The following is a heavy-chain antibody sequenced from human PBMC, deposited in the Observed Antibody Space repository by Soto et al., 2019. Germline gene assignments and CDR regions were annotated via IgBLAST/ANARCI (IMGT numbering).Heavy chain of an antibody. D-gene: IGHD5-12*01. Sequence: EVQLLESGGGLVQPGGSLRLSCAASGFTFSDYAMTWVRQPPGKGLEWVACISRSGDITYYADSVKGRFTISRDNSKNTLHLQIYSLRAEDTALYFCAKDKPSVTTIQGFFESWGQGTLVTVSS. CDR3: AKDKPSVTTIQGFFES. J-gene: IGHJ4*02. CDR2: ISRSGDIT. V-gene: IGHV3-23*01. CDR1: GFTFSDYA.